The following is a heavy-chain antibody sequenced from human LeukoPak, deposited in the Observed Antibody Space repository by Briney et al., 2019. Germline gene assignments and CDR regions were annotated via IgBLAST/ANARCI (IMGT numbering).Heavy chain of an antibody. V-gene: IGHV2-5*01. Sequence: SGPTLVKPTQTLTLTCTCSGFSLSPSGVGVGWIHQPPGKALEWLALIYRNDDKRYTPSLKSRLTITKDTSKNQVVLTMTNMDPVDTATYFCARRKVGGNSVEFDYWGQGIMVTVSS. CDR1: GFSLSPSGVG. CDR3: ARRKVGGNSVEFDY. D-gene: IGHD4-23*01. CDR2: IYRNDDK. J-gene: IGHJ4*02.